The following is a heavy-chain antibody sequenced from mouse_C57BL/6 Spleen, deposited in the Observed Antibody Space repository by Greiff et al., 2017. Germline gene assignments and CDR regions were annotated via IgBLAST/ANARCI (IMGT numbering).Heavy chain of an antibody. Sequence: QVQLQQPGAELVRPGSSVKLSCKASGYTFTSYWMHWVKQRPIQGLEWIGNIDPSDSETHYNQKFKDKATLTVDKSSSTAYMQLSSLTSEDSAVYYCATYSNYGGYAMDYWGQGTSVTVSS. D-gene: IGHD2-5*01. J-gene: IGHJ4*01. CDR2: IDPSDSET. V-gene: IGHV1-52*01. CDR1: GYTFTSYW. CDR3: ATYSNYGGYAMDY.